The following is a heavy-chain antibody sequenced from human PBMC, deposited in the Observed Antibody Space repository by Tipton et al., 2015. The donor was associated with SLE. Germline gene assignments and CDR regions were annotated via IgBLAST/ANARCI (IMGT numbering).Heavy chain of an antibody. CDR2: INHSGST. V-gene: IGHV4-34*01. J-gene: IGHJ6*03. Sequence: TLSLTCTVSGVSFINYYWGWIRQPPGKGLEWIGEINHSGSTNYNPSLKSRVIISVDASNNQVSLRLSSVTAADTAVYYCARVPAFYYYYMDVWGKGTTVTVSS. D-gene: IGHD2-2*01. CDR1: GVSFINYY. CDR3: ARVPAFYYYYMDV.